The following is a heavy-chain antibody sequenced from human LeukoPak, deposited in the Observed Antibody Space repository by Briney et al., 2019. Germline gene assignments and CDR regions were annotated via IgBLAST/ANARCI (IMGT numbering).Heavy chain of an antibody. CDR2: INPNSGGT. Sequence: ASVKVSCKASGYTFTGYYMRWVRQAPGQGLEWMGWINPNSGGTNYAQKFQGRVTMTRDTSISTAYMELSRLRSDDTAVYYCASASGYSYGFAFDIWGQGTMVTVSS. CDR1: GYTFTGYY. V-gene: IGHV1-2*02. J-gene: IGHJ3*02. D-gene: IGHD5-18*01. CDR3: ASASGYSYGFAFDI.